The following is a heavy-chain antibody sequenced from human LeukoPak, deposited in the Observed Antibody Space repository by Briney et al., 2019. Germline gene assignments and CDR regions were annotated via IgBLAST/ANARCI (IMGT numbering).Heavy chain of an antibody. CDR3: ARHTYYYDSSGYYFPYY. CDR2: IYYSGST. CDR1: GGSISSSSYY. J-gene: IGHJ4*02. V-gene: IGHV4-39*01. D-gene: IGHD3-22*01. Sequence: PSETLSLTCTVSGGSISSSSYYWGWIRQPPGKGLEWIGSIYYSGSTYYNPSLKSRVTISVDTSKNPFSLKLSSVTAADTAVYYCARHTYYYDSSGYYFPYYWGQGTLVTVSS.